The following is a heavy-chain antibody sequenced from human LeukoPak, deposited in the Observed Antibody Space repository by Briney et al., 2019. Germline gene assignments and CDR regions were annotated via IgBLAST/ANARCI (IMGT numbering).Heavy chain of an antibody. CDR2: IYYSGST. D-gene: IGHD4-23*01. Sequence: SETLSLTCTVSGGSISSYYWSWIRQPPGRGLEWIGYIYYSGSTNYNPSLKSRVTISVDTSKNQFSLKLSSVTAADTAVYYCASPHDYGGKSFYAFDIWGQGTMVTVSS. CDR1: GGSISSYY. J-gene: IGHJ3*02. CDR3: ASPHDYGGKSFYAFDI. V-gene: IGHV4-59*08.